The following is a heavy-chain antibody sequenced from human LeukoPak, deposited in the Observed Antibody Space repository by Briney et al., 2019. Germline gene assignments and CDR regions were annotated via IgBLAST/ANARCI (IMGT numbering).Heavy chain of an antibody. Sequence: GGSLRLSCAASGFTFSSYWMSWVRQAPGKGLEWVANIKQDGSEKYYVDSVKGRFTISRDNAKNSLYLQMNSLRAGDTAVYYCARDGDGYNNDAFDIWGQGTMVTVSS. CDR2: IKQDGSEK. CDR3: ARDGDGYNNDAFDI. D-gene: IGHD5-24*01. V-gene: IGHV3-7*01. J-gene: IGHJ3*02. CDR1: GFTFSSYW.